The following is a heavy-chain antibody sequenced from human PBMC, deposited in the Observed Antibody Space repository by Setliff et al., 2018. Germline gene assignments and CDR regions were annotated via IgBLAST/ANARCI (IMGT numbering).Heavy chain of an antibody. Sequence: ASVKVSCKASGGTFSSYAISWVRQAPGQGLAWMGWISAYNGNTNYAQKLQGRVTMTTDTSTNTAYMAVGSLGSDDTAMYYCARAVGYCSGGSCYKGDDYWGQGTLVTVSS. CDR2: ISAYNGNT. V-gene: IGHV1-18*01. CDR1: GGTFSSYA. D-gene: IGHD2-15*01. J-gene: IGHJ4*02. CDR3: ARAVGYCSGGSCYKGDDY.